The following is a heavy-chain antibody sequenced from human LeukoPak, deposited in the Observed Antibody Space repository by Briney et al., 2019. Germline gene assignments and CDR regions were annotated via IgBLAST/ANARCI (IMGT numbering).Heavy chain of an antibody. CDR2: IDPSDSCT. Sequence: GESLKISCKGSGYSFPSYWITWVRQMPGKGLEWMGRIDPSDSCTNYSPSLQGHVTISADKSISTAYLQWSSLKASDTAMYYCARSYSGYDYLDYWGQGTLVTVSS. CDR3: ARSYSGYDYLDY. CDR1: GYSFPSYW. D-gene: IGHD5-12*01. J-gene: IGHJ4*02. V-gene: IGHV5-10-1*01.